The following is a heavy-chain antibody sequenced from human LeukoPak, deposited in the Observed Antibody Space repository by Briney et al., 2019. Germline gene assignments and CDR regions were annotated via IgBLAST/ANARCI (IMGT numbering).Heavy chain of an antibody. D-gene: IGHD4-17*01. CDR1: GFTFSDYY. V-gene: IGHV3-11*05. CDR3: ARDKFLGGDYFRAFDI. Sequence: GGSLRLSCAASGFTFSDYYMSWIRQAPGKGLEWVSYISSSSSYTDYADSVKGRFTISRDNAKNSLNLQMNSLRAEDTAVYYCARDKFLGGDYFRAFDIWGQGTMVTVSS. CDR2: ISSSSSYT. J-gene: IGHJ3*02.